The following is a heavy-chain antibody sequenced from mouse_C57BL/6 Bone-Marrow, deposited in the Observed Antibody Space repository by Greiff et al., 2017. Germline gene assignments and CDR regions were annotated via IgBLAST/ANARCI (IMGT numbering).Heavy chain of an antibody. V-gene: IGHV5-16*01. Sequence: EVQLVESEGGLVQPGSSMKLSCTASGFTFSDSCMAWVRQVPEKGLEWVANINYDGSSPYYLDSLKSRFIISRDNAKNILYLQMSSVKSEDTAPYYWARDLSSTVVAGYGYLDVWGTGTTVTVSS. D-gene: IGHD1-1*01. CDR2: INYDGSSP. J-gene: IGHJ1*03. CDR3: ARDLSSTVVAGYGYLDV. CDR1: GFTFSDSC.